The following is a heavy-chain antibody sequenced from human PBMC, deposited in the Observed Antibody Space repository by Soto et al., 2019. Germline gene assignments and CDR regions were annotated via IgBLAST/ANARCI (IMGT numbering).Heavy chain of an antibody. CDR1: GGSISSGGYY. CDR3: ARVSSGYYLADY. CDR2: NYYSGST. V-gene: IGHV4-31*03. Sequence: QVQLQESGPGLVKPSQTLSLTCTVSGGSISSGGYYWSWLRQHPGKGLEWIGYNYYSGSTYYNPSLKGRGTIAVDTSKNQCSLKLSSVTAADTAVYYCARVSSGYYLADYWGQGTLVTVSS. D-gene: IGHD3-22*01. J-gene: IGHJ4*02.